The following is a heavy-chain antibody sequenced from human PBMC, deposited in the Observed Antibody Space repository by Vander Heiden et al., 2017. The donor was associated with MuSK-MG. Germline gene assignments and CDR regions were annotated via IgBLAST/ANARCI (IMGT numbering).Heavy chain of an antibody. Sequence: EVPLVESGGGLVKPGGSLRLSCAASGFTFSNAGMRWVRQAPGKGLEWVGHIKTKTDGGTTDYAAPVKGRFTISRDDSKNTLYLQMNSLKTEDIAVYYCTTPDYDGKWYGMDVWGQGTTVAVSS. V-gene: IGHV3-15*01. CDR1: GFTFSNAG. CDR2: IKTKTDGGTT. J-gene: IGHJ6*02. D-gene: IGHD3-22*01. CDR3: TTPDYDGKWYGMDV.